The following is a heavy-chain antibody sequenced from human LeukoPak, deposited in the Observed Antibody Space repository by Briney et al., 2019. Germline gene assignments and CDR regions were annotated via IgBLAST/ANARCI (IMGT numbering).Heavy chain of an antibody. CDR2: INHSGST. CDR1: GGSFSGYY. D-gene: IGHD3-3*01. CDR3: ARLAYYDFWSGYYLDY. Sequence: SETLSLTCAVYGGSFSGYYWSWIRQPPGKGLEWIGEINHSGSTNYNPSLKSRVTISVDTSKNQFSLKLSSVTAADTAVYYCARLAYYDFWSGYYLDYWGQGTLVTVSS. V-gene: IGHV4-34*01. J-gene: IGHJ4*02.